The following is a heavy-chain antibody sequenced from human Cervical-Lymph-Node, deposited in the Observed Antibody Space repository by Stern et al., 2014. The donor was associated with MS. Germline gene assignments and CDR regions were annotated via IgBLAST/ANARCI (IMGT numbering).Heavy chain of an antibody. Sequence: QVQLQDSGPGLLRPSETLSLTCNVSGASITSHFWSLIRQPPGKGLEWIGYIYYRGTTNYNASLKGRVAISIATSKTQFSLRLSSVTPADTAVYYCARATDLWGQGALVTVSS. CDR3: ARATDL. CDR1: GASITSHF. V-gene: IGHV4-59*11. J-gene: IGHJ5*02. CDR2: IYYRGTT.